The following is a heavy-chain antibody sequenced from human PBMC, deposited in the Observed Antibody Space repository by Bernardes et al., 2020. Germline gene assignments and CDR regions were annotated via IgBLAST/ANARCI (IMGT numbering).Heavy chain of an antibody. V-gene: IGHV4-59*01. Sequence: SETLYLTCTVSGGSISSYYWSWIRQPPGRGLEFIGYIYHSGSTNYNPSLKSRVAISVDTSKNQFSLRLNSVTAADTAVYFCARVGGMPFPLFFDPWGQGTLVTVSS. D-gene: IGHD2-21*01. CDR3: ARVGGMPFPLFFDP. CDR1: GGSISSYY. CDR2: IYHSGST. J-gene: IGHJ5*02.